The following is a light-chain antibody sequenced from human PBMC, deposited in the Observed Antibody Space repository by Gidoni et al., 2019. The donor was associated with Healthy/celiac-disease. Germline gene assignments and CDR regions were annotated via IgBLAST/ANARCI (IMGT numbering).Light chain of an antibody. J-gene: IGLJ2*01. CDR3: AACDDSLKV. CDR2: SNN. CDR1: SSNIGSNY. Sequence: GQRVTISVSGSSSNIGSNYVYWYQQLTGTAPKLLISSNNQRPSGVPDRFSGSTSGTSASLAISGLPSEDEADYYCAACDDSLKVFGGGTKLTVL. V-gene: IGLV1-47*01.